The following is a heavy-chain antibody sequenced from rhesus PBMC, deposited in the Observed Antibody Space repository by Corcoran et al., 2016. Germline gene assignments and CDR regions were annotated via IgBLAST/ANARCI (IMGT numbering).Heavy chain of an antibody. CDR3: ARVNSNYAFVYYGLDS. D-gene: IGHD4-23*01. J-gene: IGHJ6*01. Sequence: QVQLVQSGAEVKKPGASVKVSCKASGFTFGSYAINWVRQAPGQGLEWMGVIIPLVGITNYPKKVQGRVTITADTSTSTAYMELSSLRSEDTAVYYCARVNSNYAFVYYGLDSWGQGVVVTVPS. V-gene: IGHV1-198*02. CDR1: GFTFGSYA. CDR2: IIPLVGIT.